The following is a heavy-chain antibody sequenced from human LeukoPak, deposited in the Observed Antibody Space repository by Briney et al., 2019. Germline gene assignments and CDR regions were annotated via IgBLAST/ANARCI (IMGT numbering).Heavy chain of an antibody. D-gene: IGHD3-9*01. Sequence: PSETLSLTCAVYGGSFSGYYWSWIRQPPGKGLEWIGEINHSGSTNYNPSLKSRVTISVDTSKNQFSLKLSSVTAADTAVYYCARLPILLRYFDWLSPRNAFDIWGQGTMVTVSS. CDR1: GGSFSGYY. CDR2: INHSGST. CDR3: ARLPILLRYFDWLSPRNAFDI. J-gene: IGHJ3*02. V-gene: IGHV4-34*01.